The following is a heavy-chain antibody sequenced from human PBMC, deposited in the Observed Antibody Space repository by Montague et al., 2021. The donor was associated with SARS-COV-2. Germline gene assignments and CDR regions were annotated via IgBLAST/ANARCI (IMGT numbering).Heavy chain of an antibody. D-gene: IGHD1-26*01. Sequence: SETLSLTCTVSGGSISSYYWSWIRQPAGKGLEWIGLIYTSGSTNYNPSLNSRVTISVDTSQNQFPLKLSSVTAADTAAYYCARARGYSGNYLHPYNWFDPWGQGTMVAVSS. V-gene: IGHV4-4*07. CDR1: GGSISSYY. J-gene: IGHJ5*02. CDR3: ARARGYSGNYLHPYNWFDP. CDR2: IYTSGST.